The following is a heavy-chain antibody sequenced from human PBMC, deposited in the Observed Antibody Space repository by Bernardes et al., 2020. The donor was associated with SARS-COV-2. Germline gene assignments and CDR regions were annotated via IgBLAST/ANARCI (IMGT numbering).Heavy chain of an antibody. CDR1: GFTFSSYW. CDR2: IAEDGGGK. D-gene: IGHD3-10*01. Sequence: GGSLRLSCAASGFTFSSYWMSWVRQAPGKGPEWVANIAEDGGGKYYGDSVKGRFIISRDNARNSLYLQMNSLGAGDTAVYYCATSRGYRDYWGQGTLVTVSS. V-gene: IGHV3-7*03. CDR3: ATSRGYRDY. J-gene: IGHJ4*02.